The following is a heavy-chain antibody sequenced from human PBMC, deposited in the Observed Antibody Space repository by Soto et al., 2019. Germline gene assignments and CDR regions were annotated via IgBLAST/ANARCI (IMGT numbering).Heavy chain of an antibody. V-gene: IGHV4-4*02. CDR2: MYHNGGS. CDR3: TCCGHDYRIDS. CDR1: GASISSRTW. D-gene: IGHD2-21*01. Sequence: QVQLQESGPGLVKPSETLSLTCAVSGASISSRTWWTWVRQSPGKGLEWIGEMYHNGGSNYNPSLKSRVAISTDTSKNPFSLTLTSVTAAATAMYYCTCCGHDYRIDSWGQGSLVTVSS. J-gene: IGHJ4*02.